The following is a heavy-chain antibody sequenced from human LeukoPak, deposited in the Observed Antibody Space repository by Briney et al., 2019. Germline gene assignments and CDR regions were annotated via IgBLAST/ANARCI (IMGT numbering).Heavy chain of an antibody. CDR1: GYTFTSYG. Sequence: SCKASGYTFTSYGISWVRQAPGKGLEWVSAISGSGGSTYYADSVKGRFTISRDNSKNTLYLQMNSLRAEDTAVYYCAKDGGGSYSYFDYWGQGTLVTVSS. V-gene: IGHV3-23*01. CDR2: ISGSGGST. J-gene: IGHJ4*02. D-gene: IGHD1-26*01. CDR3: AKDGGGSYSYFDY.